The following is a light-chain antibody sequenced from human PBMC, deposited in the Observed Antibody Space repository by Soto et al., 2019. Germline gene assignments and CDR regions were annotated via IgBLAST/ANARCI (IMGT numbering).Light chain of an antibody. V-gene: IGKV3-20*01. J-gene: IGKJ4*01. CDR3: QQYVSSPLT. Sequence: EIVLTQSPGTLSLSPGERATLSCRASQSVSTSLAWYQQKLGQAPRLLIYGASSRASGIPDRFSSSGSGTDFTLTISSLEPEDFAVYYCQQYVSSPLTFGGGTKVEIK. CDR1: QSVSTS. CDR2: GAS.